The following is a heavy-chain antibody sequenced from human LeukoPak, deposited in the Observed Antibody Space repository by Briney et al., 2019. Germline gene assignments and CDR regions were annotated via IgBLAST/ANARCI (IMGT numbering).Heavy chain of an antibody. CDR1: GITLSNYG. CDR3: AKRGVVIRVILVGFHKEAYYFDS. J-gene: IGHJ4*02. CDR2: ISDSGGRT. V-gene: IGHV3-23*01. D-gene: IGHD3-10*01. Sequence: RGSLRLSCAVSGITLSNYGMSWVRQAPGKGLEWVAGISDSGGRTKYADYVKDRCTISRDNPKDTVYLQMNSVRAEDTAVYFWAKRGVVIRVILVGFHKEAYYFDSWGQGALVTVSS.